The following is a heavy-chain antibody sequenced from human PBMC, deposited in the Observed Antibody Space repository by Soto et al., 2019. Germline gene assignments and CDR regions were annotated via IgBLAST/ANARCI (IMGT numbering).Heavy chain of an antibody. D-gene: IGHD3-10*01. CDR2: IYESGNT. Sequence: QLQLQESGSRLVKPSQTLSLTCAVSGGSISSGGYSWIWIRQPPGKGLEWIGYIYESGNTYYNSSLESRVTISLDVSKNQSSLKLSSVTAAVTAVYYCARGGSGDSGSYYILDHWGRGSLVTVSS. J-gene: IGHJ4*02. V-gene: IGHV4-30-2*01. CDR1: GGSISSGGYS. CDR3: ARGGSGDSGSYYILDH.